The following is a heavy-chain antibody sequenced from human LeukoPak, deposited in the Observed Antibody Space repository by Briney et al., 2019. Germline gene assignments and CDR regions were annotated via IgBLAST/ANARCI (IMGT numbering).Heavy chain of an antibody. CDR2: ISYDGSNK. D-gene: IGHD3-22*01. J-gene: IGHJ5*02. V-gene: IGHV3-30-3*01. CDR1: GFTFSSYA. Sequence: GRSLRLSCAASGFTFSSYAMHWVRQAPGKGLEWVAVISYDGSNKYYADSMKGRFTISRDNSKNTLYLQMNSLRAEDTAVYYCARDLGYDYYDSSGYENWFDPWGQGTLVTVSS. CDR3: ARDLGYDYYDSSGYENWFDP.